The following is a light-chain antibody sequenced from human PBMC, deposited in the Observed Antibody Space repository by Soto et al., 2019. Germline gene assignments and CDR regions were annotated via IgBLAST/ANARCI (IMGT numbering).Light chain of an antibody. V-gene: IGKV1-12*01. J-gene: IGKJ3*01. CDR1: EAIASW. Sequence: DIQMTQSPSSVSASVGDRVTITCRASEAIASWVAWYQQKPGKAPKVLIYKSYILQSGVPSRFSGSGSGTAFTLTISNLQHEDFATYFCQQVNSFPFTFGPGTKVDIK. CDR2: KSY. CDR3: QQVNSFPFT.